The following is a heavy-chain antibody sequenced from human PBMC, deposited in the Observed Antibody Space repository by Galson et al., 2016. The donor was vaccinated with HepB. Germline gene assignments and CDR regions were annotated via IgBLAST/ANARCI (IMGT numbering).Heavy chain of an antibody. J-gene: IGHJ4*02. D-gene: IGHD6-19*01. CDR2: ISYDGSDK. CDR1: GLTFSPSA. Sequence: SLRLSCAASGLTFSPSAMNWVRQAPGKGLEWVAVISYDGSDKFYADSVKGRFTISRDKSKNTLYLQMDSLRADDTAIYYCARSRGWSGDYLDYWGQGTLVTVSS. CDR3: ARSRGWSGDYLDY. V-gene: IGHV3-30-3*01.